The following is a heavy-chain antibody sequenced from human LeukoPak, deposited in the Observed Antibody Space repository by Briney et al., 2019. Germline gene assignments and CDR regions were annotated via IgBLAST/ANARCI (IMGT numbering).Heavy chain of an antibody. CDR1: GGSISSYY. V-gene: IGHV4-59*01. CDR2: ISYSGST. CDR3: ARTTTSFDD. Sequence: SETLSLTCTVSGGSISSYYWSWIRQPPGKGLEWIGYISYSGSTNYNPSLKSRVTISLDTSKNQFSLNLSSVTAADTAVYYCARTTTSFDDWGQGTMVTVSS. D-gene: IGHD1-26*01. J-gene: IGHJ4*02.